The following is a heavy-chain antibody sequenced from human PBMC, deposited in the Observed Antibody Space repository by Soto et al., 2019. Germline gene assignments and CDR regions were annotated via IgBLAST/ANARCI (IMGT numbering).Heavy chain of an antibody. CDR3: AREFLTTKVTTPYNWLDP. J-gene: IGHJ5*02. V-gene: IGHV4-30-4*01. CDR2: IYYSGST. D-gene: IGHD4-17*01. CDR1: GGSISSGDHY. Sequence: SETLSLTCTVSGGSISSGDHYWSWIRQPPGKGLEWIGNIYYSGSTHYNPSLRSRLSISLDTSKTQFSLKLSSVTAADTAVYYCAREFLTTKVTTPYNWLDPWGQGTLVTVSS.